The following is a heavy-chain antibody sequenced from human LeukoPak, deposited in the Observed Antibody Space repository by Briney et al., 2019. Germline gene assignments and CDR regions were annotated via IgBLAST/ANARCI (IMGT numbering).Heavy chain of an antibody. CDR2: INHSGST. CDR1: GGSFSGYY. Sequence: SETLSLTCAVYGGSFSGYYWSWIRQPPGKGLEWIGEINHSGSTNYNPSLKSRVTISVDTSKNQFSLKLSSVTAADTAVYYCARAYGDYPVWGQGTLVTVSS. CDR3: ARAYGDYPV. J-gene: IGHJ4*02. V-gene: IGHV4-34*01. D-gene: IGHD4-17*01.